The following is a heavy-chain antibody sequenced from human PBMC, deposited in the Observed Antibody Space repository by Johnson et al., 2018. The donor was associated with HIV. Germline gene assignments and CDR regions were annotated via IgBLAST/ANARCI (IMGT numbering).Heavy chain of an antibody. CDR2: ISSDGGSS. J-gene: IGHJ3*02. CDR1: GFTFSSYA. Sequence: VLLVESGGGLVQPGGSLRLSCAASGFTFSSYAMHWVRQAPGKGLEYVSAISSDGGSSYSANSVKGRFTISRDNSKNTLYLQMNSLRPEDTAVYYCARLPSGYSRDAFDIWGEGTMVTVSS. CDR3: ARLPSGYSRDAFDI. D-gene: IGHD5-18*01. V-gene: IGHV3-64*01.